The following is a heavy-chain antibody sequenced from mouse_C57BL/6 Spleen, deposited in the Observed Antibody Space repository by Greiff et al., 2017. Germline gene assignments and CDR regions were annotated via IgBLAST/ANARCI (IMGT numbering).Heavy chain of an antibody. CDR3: ARLAYYGSSGYFDV. CDR2: INPNYGTT. CDR1: GYSFTDYN. Sequence: VQLKESGPELVKPGASVKISCKASGYSFTDYNMNWVKQSNGKSLEWIGVINPNYGTTSYNQKFKGKATLTVDQSSSTAYMQLNSLTSEDSAVYYCARLAYYGSSGYFDVWGTGTTVTVSS. D-gene: IGHD1-1*01. J-gene: IGHJ1*03. V-gene: IGHV1-39*01.